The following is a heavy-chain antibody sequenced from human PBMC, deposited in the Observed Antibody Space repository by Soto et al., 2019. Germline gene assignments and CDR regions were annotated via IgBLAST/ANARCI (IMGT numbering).Heavy chain of an antibody. J-gene: IGHJ4*02. V-gene: IGHV5-51*01. Sequence: EXLKISFKSSGYXFSIFLVVWVRQMPGKGLEFIGVIYPADSDTRYSPSFEGQVTISADKSFITVYLQWSSIKPSDTAMYYCARLGYDSSDYPFDYWGQGTLVPVSS. CDR3: ARLGYDSSDYPFDY. CDR2: IYPADSDT. D-gene: IGHD3-22*01. CDR1: GYXFSIFL.